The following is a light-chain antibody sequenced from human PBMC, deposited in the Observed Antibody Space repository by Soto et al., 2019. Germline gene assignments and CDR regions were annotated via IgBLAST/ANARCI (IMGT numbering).Light chain of an antibody. Sequence: EIVLTQSPGTLSLSPGERATLSCRASQSVSSSYLAWYQQTPGQAPRLLIYGASSRATGIPDRFSGSGSGTDFTLTISRLEPEDFAVYYCPLYGSSPPRTFGQGTELE. CDR2: GAS. V-gene: IGKV3-20*01. CDR3: PLYGSSPPRT. J-gene: IGKJ2*01. CDR1: QSVSSSY.